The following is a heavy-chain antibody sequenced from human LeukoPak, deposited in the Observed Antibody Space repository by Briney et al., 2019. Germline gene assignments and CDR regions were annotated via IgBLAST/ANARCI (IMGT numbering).Heavy chain of an antibody. J-gene: IGHJ5*02. Sequence: PSQTLSLTCTVSGGSISSGGYYWSWIRQHPGKGLEWIGYINYSGSTYYNPSLKSRVTISVDTSKNQFSLKLSSVTAADTAVYYCARGVVVTYNWFDAWGQGTLVTVPS. D-gene: IGHD2-21*02. CDR2: INYSGST. CDR3: ARGVVVTYNWFDA. V-gene: IGHV4-31*03. CDR1: GGSISSGGYY.